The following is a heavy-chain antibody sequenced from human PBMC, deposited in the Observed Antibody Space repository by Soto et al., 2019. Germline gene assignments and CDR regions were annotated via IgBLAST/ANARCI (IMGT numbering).Heavy chain of an antibody. Sequence: QVQLQESGPGLVKPSETLSLTCTVSGGSISSYYWSWIRQPPGKGLEWIGYIYYSGSTNYNPSLKSRVTISVDTSKNQFSLKLSSVTAADTAVYYCARDYQQRVFDYWGQGTLVTVSS. D-gene: IGHD6-13*01. J-gene: IGHJ4*02. CDR2: IYYSGST. CDR1: GGSISSYY. CDR3: ARDYQQRVFDY. V-gene: IGHV4-59*01.